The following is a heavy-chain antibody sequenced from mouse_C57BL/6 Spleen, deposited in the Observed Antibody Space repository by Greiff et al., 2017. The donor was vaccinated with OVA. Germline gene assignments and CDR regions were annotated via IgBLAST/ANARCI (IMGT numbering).Heavy chain of an antibody. CDR1: GFTFSSYG. D-gene: IGHD2-4*01. V-gene: IGHV5-6*01. CDR2: ISSGGSYT. CDR3: ARFYDYDQDYFDY. J-gene: IGHJ2*01. Sequence: DVHLVESGGDLVKPGGSLKLSCAASGFTFSSYGMSWVRQTPDKRLEWVATISSGGSYTYYPDSVKGRFTISRDNAKNTLYLQMSSLKSEDTAMYYCARFYDYDQDYFDYWGQGTTLTVSS.